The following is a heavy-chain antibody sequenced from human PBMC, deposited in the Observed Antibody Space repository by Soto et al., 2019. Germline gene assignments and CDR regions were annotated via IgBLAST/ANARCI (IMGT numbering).Heavy chain of an antibody. V-gene: IGHV5-51*01. J-gene: IGHJ4*02. Sequence: GESLKISCRGSGYSFTSYWIGWVRQMPGQGLEWMGIVFPGDSDTKYSPSFQGQVTISADKSINTAYLQWSGLRASDTAMYYCARQYSTSSTDYWGQGTLVTVSS. D-gene: IGHD6-6*01. CDR3: ARQYSTSSTDY. CDR1: GYSFTSYW. CDR2: VFPGDSDT.